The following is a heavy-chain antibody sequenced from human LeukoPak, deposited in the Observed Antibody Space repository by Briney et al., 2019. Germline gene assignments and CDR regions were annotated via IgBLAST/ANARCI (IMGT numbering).Heavy chain of an antibody. V-gene: IGHV1-46*01. D-gene: IGHD5-24*01. CDR3: AREGDAYKNFDY. CDR1: GGTFSSYA. J-gene: IGHJ4*02. Sequence: ASVKVSCKASGGTFSSYAISWVRQAPGQGLEWMGVINPRSGSTTYAQKFQGRVTMTRDTSTSTVYVELSSLRSEDTVVYYCAREGDAYKNFDYWGQGTLVTVSS. CDR2: INPRSGST.